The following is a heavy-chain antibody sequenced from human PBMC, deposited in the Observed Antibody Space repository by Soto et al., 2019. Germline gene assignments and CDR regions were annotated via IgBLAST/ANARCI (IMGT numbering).Heavy chain of an antibody. J-gene: IGHJ4*02. CDR3: AKDPRNYVWGSGFDY. CDR1: GFTFSTYG. CDR2: ISKDGSNY. D-gene: IGHD3-16*01. V-gene: IGHV3-30*18. Sequence: QVQLVESGGGVVQPGVSLRLSCAASGFTFSTYGMHWVRQAPGKGLEWVAFISKDGSNYYHADSVRGRFTISRDNSKNKLYLQMNSLRAEDTAVYYCAKDPRNYVWGSGFDYWGQGTLVTVSS.